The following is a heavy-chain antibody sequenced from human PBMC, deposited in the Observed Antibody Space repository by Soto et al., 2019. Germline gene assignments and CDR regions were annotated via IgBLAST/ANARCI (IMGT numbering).Heavy chain of an antibody. CDR2: INPTESET. J-gene: IGHJ6*04. CDR1: GHRFDTYW. D-gene: IGHD4-17*01. V-gene: IGHV5-10-1*01. Sequence: GESLKISCKTSGHRFDTYWFSWVRQMPGKGLEYMGKINPTESETNYSPSFEGHVNFSVDRSTSTAYVRWNRLKASDTAMYYSSRPTMTSTSCYNCMDVWGKVPRVT. CDR3: SRPTMTSTSCYNCMDV.